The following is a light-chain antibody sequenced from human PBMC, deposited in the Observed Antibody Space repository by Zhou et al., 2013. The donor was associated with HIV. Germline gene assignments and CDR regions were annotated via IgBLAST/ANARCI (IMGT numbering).Light chain of an antibody. CDR3: HQYYTLPLT. J-gene: IGKJ4*01. CDR1: QAIRHD. Sequence: IQMTQSPSSLSASVGDRVTITCRASQAIRHDLGWYQQKPGKAPKRLISSASSLQPEVPSRFSGSGSGTNFTFFISCLQSEDFAIYFCHQYYTLPLTFGGGTMV. CDR2: SAS. V-gene: IGKV1-6*01.